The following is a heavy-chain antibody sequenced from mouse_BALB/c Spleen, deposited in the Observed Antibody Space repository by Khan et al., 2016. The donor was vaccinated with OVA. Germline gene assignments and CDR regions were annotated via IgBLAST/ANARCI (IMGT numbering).Heavy chain of an antibody. CDR1: GYTFTSYY. CDR2: INPSNGGT. J-gene: IGHJ3*01. CDR3: TRSGYGTFAY. D-gene: IGHD2-1*01. Sequence: QVQLKESGAELVKPGASVRLSCKASGYTFTSYYLYWVKQRPGQGLEWIGDINPSNGGTNFNEKSKSKATLTVDKSSSTAYMQLSSLTSEDSAVYYCTRSGYGTFAYWGQGTLVTVSA. V-gene: IGHV1S81*02.